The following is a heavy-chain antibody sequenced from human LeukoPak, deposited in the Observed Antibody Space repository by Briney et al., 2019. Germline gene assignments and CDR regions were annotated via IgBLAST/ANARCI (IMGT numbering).Heavy chain of an antibody. V-gene: IGHV1-2*06. CDR1: GYTFTGYY. Sequence: GASVKVSRKASGYTFTGYYMHWVRQAPGQGLEWMGRINPNSGGTNYAQKFQGRVTMTRDTSISTAYMELSRLRSDDTAVYYCARTVAGDNDAFDIWGQGTMVTVSS. CDR2: INPNSGGT. J-gene: IGHJ3*02. D-gene: IGHD6-19*01. CDR3: ARTVAGDNDAFDI.